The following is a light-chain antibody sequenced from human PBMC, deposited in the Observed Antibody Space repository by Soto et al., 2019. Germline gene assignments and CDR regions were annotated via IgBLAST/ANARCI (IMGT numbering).Light chain of an antibody. CDR3: QQYGSSPPCT. V-gene: IGKV3-20*01. J-gene: IGKJ3*01. Sequence: EIVLTQSPGTLSLSPGERATLSCRASQSISSSYLAWYQHKPGQAPRLLIYVTSSRATCIPDRFSGSGSGTDFTLTISILEPEDFAVYYCQQYGSSPPCTYGPGTKVDIK. CDR2: VTS. CDR1: QSISSSY.